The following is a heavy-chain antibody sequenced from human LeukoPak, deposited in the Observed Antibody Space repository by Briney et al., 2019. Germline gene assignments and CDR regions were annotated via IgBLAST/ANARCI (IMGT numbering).Heavy chain of an antibody. J-gene: IGHJ4*02. Sequence: GGSQRLSCAASGFTFDDYAMHWVRQAPGKGLEWVSGISWNSGSIGYADYVKGRFTISRDNAKNSLYLQMNSLRAEDTALYYCAKDQQQLARRLFDYWGQGTLVTVSS. CDR2: ISWNSGSI. CDR1: GFTFDDYA. V-gene: IGHV3-9*01. D-gene: IGHD6-13*01. CDR3: AKDQQQLARRLFDY.